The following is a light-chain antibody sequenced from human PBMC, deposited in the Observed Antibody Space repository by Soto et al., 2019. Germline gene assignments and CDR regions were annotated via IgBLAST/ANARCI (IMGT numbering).Light chain of an antibody. CDR2: GAS. V-gene: IGKV3-15*01. CDR3: QQYNNWLRT. CDR1: QSVSSN. Sequence: EIVMTQSPATLSVSPGERATLSCRASQSVSSNLAWYQQKPGQAPRLLIYGASTRATGIPARFSGSGSGTEFTHTISSLQSEDFAVYYCQQYNNWLRTFGPGTKVDIK. J-gene: IGKJ3*01.